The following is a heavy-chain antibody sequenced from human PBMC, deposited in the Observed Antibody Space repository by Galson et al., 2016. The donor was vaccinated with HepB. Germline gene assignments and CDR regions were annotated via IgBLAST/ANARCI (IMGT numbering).Heavy chain of an antibody. CDR3: AREMDGSSGWYWAAYLGLGGMDV. CDR2: IKPDGRET. D-gene: IGHD6-19*01. J-gene: IGHJ6*02. CDR1: GFIFSDFW. V-gene: IGHV3-7*01. Sequence: SLRLSCAASGFIFSDFWMNWVRQAPGKGLEWVANIKPDGRETYYVDSVKGRFTISRDNAKRSLALQMDSLSAEDTALYYCAREMDGSSGWYWAAYLGLGGMDVWGQGTTVTVSS.